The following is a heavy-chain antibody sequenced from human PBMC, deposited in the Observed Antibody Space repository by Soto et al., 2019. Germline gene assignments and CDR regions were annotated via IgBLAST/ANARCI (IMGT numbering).Heavy chain of an antibody. Sequence: EVQLVASGGGLVQPGGSLRLSCAASGFTFSSYSMSWVRQGPGKGLEWVSYIDTSGSTTYYADSVKGRFAISRDNAKNSLYLQVNSLRDEDTAVYYCARDRLTGDRREAFDIWGQGTMVTVSS. CDR3: ARDRLTGDRREAFDI. CDR1: GFTFSSYS. V-gene: IGHV3-48*02. CDR2: IDTSGSTT. D-gene: IGHD7-27*01. J-gene: IGHJ3*02.